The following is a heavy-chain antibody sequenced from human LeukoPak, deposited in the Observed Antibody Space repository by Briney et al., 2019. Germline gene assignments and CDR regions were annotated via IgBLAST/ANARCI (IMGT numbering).Heavy chain of an antibody. V-gene: IGHV5-51*01. D-gene: IGHD5-12*01. J-gene: IGHJ4*02. CDR3: ARGPARVATTDFDY. CDR1: GYSFTNYW. CDR2: IYPGDFDT. Sequence: GESLKISCKGSGYSFTNYWIGWVRQMPGKGLEWMGIIYPGDFDTRYSPSFQGQVTISADKSISIAYLQWSSLKASDSAMYYCARGPARVATTDFDYWGQGTLVTVSS.